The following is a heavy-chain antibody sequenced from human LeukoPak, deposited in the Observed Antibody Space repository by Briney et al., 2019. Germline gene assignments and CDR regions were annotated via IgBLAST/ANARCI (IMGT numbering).Heavy chain of an antibody. V-gene: IGHV4-4*02. CDR1: GGSISPSNW. CDR3: ARFVSLGYGGTGVFDC. J-gene: IGHJ4*02. Sequence: SETLSLTCTVSGGSISPSNWWSWVRQPPGMGLEWIGEIYYSGSTNYNPSLKSRVTISVDTSKSQFSLKLSSVTAADTAVYYCARFVSLGYGGTGVFDCWGQGTLVTVSS. D-gene: IGHD4-23*01. CDR2: IYYSGST.